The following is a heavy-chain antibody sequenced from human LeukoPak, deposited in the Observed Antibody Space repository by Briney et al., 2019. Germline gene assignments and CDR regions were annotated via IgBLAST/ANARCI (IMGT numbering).Heavy chain of an antibody. CDR1: VGSISSSSYY. CDR2: IYYSGST. CDR3: ARRGDRRTSDY. J-gene: IGHJ4*02. Sequence: SETLSLTCTVSVGSISSSSYYWGWIRQPPGKGLEWIGSIYYSGSTYYNPSLKSRVTISVDTSKNQFSLKLSSVTAADTAVYYCARRGDRRTSDYWGQGTLVTVSS. D-gene: IGHD6-25*01. V-gene: IGHV4-39*01.